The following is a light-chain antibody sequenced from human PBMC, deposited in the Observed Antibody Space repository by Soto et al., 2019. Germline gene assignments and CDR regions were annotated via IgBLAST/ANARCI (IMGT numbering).Light chain of an antibody. CDR3: CSYAGSSTYV. CDR2: EGS. V-gene: IGLV2-23*01. Sequence: QSALTQPASVSGSPGQSITISCTGTSSDVGNYDLVSWYQQLPGKAPKFILYEGSKRPSGVSNRFSGSKSGNTASLTISGLQAEDEADYYCCSYAGSSTYVFGTGTKVTV. CDR1: SSDVGNYDL. J-gene: IGLJ1*01.